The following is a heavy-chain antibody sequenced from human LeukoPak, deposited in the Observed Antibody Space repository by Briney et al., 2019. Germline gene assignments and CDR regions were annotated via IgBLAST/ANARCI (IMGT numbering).Heavy chain of an antibody. CDR2: ISSSSSYI. Sequence: SGGSLRLSCAASGFTFSSYTMNWVRQAPGKGLEWVSSISSSSSYIYYADSVKGRFTISRDNAKKSLFLQMNSLRAEDTAVYYCARATTYDILTGYSDYWGQGTLVTVSS. CDR1: GFTFSSYT. J-gene: IGHJ4*02. CDR3: ARATTYDILTGYSDY. V-gene: IGHV3-21*01. D-gene: IGHD3-9*01.